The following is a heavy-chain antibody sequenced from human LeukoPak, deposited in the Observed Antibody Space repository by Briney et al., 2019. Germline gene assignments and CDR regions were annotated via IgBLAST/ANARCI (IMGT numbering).Heavy chain of an antibody. CDR2: IKQDGSEK. Sequence: GGSLRLSCAASGFTFSSYWMTWVRQAPGRGLEWVANIKQDGSEKYYVDSVKGRFTISRNNAKNSLFLQMNSLRAEDTAVYYCARERIFSYWGQGTLVTVSS. CDR3: ARERIFSY. V-gene: IGHV3-7*01. CDR1: GFTFSSYW. D-gene: IGHD2/OR15-2a*01. J-gene: IGHJ4*02.